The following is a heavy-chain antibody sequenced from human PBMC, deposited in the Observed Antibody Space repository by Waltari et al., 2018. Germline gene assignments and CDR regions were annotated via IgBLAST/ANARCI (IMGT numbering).Heavy chain of an antibody. CDR3: ARARSPGSAYYDFWSGYYPFDL. V-gene: IGHV3-48*03. Sequence: EVQLVESGGGLVQPGGSLRLSCAASGFTFSSYEMNWVRQAPGKGLEWVSYISSSGSTIYYADSVKGRFTISRDNAKNSLYLQMNSLRAEDTAVYYCARARSPGSAYYDFWSGYYPFDLWGQGTLVTVSS. J-gene: IGHJ4*02. CDR2: ISSSGSTI. CDR1: GFTFSSYE. D-gene: IGHD3-3*01.